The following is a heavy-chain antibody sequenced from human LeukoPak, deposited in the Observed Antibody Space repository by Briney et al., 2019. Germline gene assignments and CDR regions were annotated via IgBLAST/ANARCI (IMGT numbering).Heavy chain of an antibody. CDR2: INHSGST. J-gene: IGHJ4*02. CDR3: ARAIPGFDY. V-gene: IGHV4-39*07. Sequence: SETLSLTCTVSGGSISSSSYYWSWIRQPPGKGLEWIGEINHSGSTNYNPSLKSRVTISVDTSKNQFSLKLSSVTAADTAVYYCARAIPGFDYWGQGTLVTVSS. CDR1: GGSISSSSYY.